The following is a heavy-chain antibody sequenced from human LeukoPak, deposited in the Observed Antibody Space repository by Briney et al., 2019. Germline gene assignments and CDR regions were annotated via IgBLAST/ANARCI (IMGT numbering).Heavy chain of an antibody. CDR2: INPNSGGT. Sequence: ASVKVSCKASGYTFTGYYMHWVRQAPGQGLEWMGRINPNSGGTNYAQKFQGRVTMTRDTSISTAYMELSRLRSDDTAVYYCVRESSAGYYDSSGYYFYWGQGTLVTVSS. J-gene: IGHJ4*02. CDR1: GYTFTGYY. D-gene: IGHD3-22*01. V-gene: IGHV1-2*06. CDR3: VRESSAGYYDSSGYYFY.